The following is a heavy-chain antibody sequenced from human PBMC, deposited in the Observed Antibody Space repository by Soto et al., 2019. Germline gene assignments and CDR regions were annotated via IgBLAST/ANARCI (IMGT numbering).Heavy chain of an antibody. V-gene: IGHV3-30*18. CDR1: GFTFSSYG. CDR2: ISYDGSNK. CDR3: AKDCRVYCSGGSCYGCLDY. J-gene: IGHJ4*02. Sequence: GGSLRLSCAASGFTFSSYGMHWVRQAPGKGLEWVAVISYDGSNKYYADSVKGRFTISRDNSKNTLYLQMNSLRAEDTAVYYCAKDCRVYCSGGSCYGCLDYWGQGTLVTVSS. D-gene: IGHD2-15*01.